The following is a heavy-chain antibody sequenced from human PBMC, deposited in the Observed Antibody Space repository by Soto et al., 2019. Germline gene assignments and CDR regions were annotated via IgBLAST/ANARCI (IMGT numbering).Heavy chain of an antibody. CDR2: ISGSGATT. Sequence: EEQLLESGGGLVQPGGSLRLSCAASGFTFSSYAMSWVRQAPGKGLEWVSAISGSGATTYHADSVKGRFTISRENSKNTLYLQMNSLRAEDTAVYYCAKPPYGSSTFYYYSMDVWGRGTTVTVSS. J-gene: IGHJ6*02. D-gene: IGHD6-6*01. CDR1: GFTFSSYA. V-gene: IGHV3-23*01. CDR3: AKPPYGSSTFYYYSMDV.